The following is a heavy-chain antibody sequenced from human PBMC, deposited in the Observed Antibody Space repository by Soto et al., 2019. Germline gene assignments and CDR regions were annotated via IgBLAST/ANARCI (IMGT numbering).Heavy chain of an antibody. D-gene: IGHD3-10*01. CDR3: AHDGFGSDNWFDA. Sequence: QITLKESGPTLVTPTQTLTLTCTFSGFSLTTTGLGVAWIRQSTGKALEWLALIYWYDEKRYRPSLRSRLTITQDTAKNQVVLTITDLDPVDTATYYCAHDGFGSDNWFDAGGQGTRVSVSS. J-gene: IGHJ5*02. CDR2: IYWYDEK. V-gene: IGHV2-5*01. CDR1: GFSLTTTGLG.